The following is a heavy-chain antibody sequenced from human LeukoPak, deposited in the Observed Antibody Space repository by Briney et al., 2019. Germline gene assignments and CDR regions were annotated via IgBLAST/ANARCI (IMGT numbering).Heavy chain of an antibody. CDR3: ARHGDYDSGGYTLDY. V-gene: IGHV4-59*08. Sequence: SETLSLTCTVSGGSIGNYYWSWIRQPPGKGLEWIGYIDYSGRTSYNPSLKSRVTISIDTSKNQFSLKLNSVTAADTAVYHCARHGDYDSGGYTLDYWDQGTLVTVSS. D-gene: IGHD3-22*01. CDR2: IDYSGRT. J-gene: IGHJ4*02. CDR1: GGSIGNYY.